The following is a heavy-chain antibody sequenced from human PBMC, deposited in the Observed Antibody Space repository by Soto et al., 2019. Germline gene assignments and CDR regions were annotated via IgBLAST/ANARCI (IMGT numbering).Heavy chain of an antibody. Sequence: PGGSLRLSCAASGFTFSSYGMHWVRQAPGKGLEWVAVIWYDGSNKYYADSVKGRFTISRDNSKNTLYLQMNSLRAEDTAVYYCARSNYYDSSGYYPFDYWGQGTLVTVSS. CDR3: ARSNYYDSSGYYPFDY. D-gene: IGHD3-22*01. CDR1: GFTFSSYG. J-gene: IGHJ4*02. V-gene: IGHV3-33*01. CDR2: IWYDGSNK.